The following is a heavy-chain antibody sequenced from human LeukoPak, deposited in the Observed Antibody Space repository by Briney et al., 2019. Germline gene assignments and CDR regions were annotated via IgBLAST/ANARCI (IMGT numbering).Heavy chain of an antibody. CDR3: TTGMANDYAGNDY. V-gene: IGHV1-24*01. D-gene: IGHD4-23*01. J-gene: IGHJ4*02. CDR1: GYLLSELS. Sequence: EASVRVSCKVSGYLLSELSIHWVRQTAGKGLEWMSGFARKVDDTIYSENFQGRVTMTEDTSTDTAYMELSSLTFDDTAVYYCTTGMANDYAGNDYWGQGTLVTVSS. CDR2: FARKVDDT.